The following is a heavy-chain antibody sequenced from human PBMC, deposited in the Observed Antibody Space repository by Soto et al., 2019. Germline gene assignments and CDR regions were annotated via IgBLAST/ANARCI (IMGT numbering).Heavy chain of an antibody. CDR3: ASRSGSQYYYAMDV. CDR1: GGTFSSYA. D-gene: IGHD5-12*01. J-gene: IGHJ6*02. CDR2: IIPIFGSA. V-gene: IGHV1-69*01. Sequence: QVQLVQSGAEVKKPGSSVKVSCKSSGGTFSSYAISWARQAPGQGLEWVGGIIPIFGSANYAQKFQGRVTITADESTSTAYMELSSLRSEDTAVYYCASRSGSQYYYAMDVWGQGTTVTVSS.